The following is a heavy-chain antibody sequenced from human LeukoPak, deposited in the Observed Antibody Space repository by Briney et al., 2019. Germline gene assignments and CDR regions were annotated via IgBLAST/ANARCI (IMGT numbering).Heavy chain of an antibody. CDR3: ARLGLYDFWSGYYTRESPKRYYFDY. CDR2: INHSGST. D-gene: IGHD3-3*01. J-gene: IGHJ4*02. Sequence: SETLSLTCAVYGGSFSGYYWSWIRQPPGKGLEWIGEINHSGSTNYNPSLKSRVTISVDTSKNQFSLKLSSVTAADTAVYYCARLGLYDFWSGYYTRESPKRYYFDYWGQGTLVTVSS. V-gene: IGHV4-34*01. CDR1: GGSFSGYY.